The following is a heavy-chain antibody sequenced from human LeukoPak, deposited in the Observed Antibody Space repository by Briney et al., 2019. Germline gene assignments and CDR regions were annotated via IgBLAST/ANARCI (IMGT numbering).Heavy chain of an antibody. D-gene: IGHD6-13*01. V-gene: IGHV1-18*01. CDR2: ISAYNGNT. Sequence: ASVKVSCKASGYTFTSYGISWVRQAPGQGLERMRWISAYNGNTNYAQKLQGRVTMTRDTSISTAYMELSRLGSDDTAVYYCARAGGIAAAVPSDYWGQGTLVTVSS. CDR3: ARAGGIAAAVPSDY. CDR1: GYTFTSYG. J-gene: IGHJ4*02.